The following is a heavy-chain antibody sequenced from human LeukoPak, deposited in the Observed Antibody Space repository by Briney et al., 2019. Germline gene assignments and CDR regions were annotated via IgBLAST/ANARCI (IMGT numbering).Heavy chain of an antibody. CDR1: GGSISSSSYY. Sequence: SETLSLTCTVSGGSISSSSYYWGWIRQPPGKDLEWIGSIYYSGSTYYNPSLQSRVTISVDTSKNQFSLRLSSVTAADTAVYYCATIMTTVTAFDIRGQGTMVTVSS. D-gene: IGHD4-17*01. CDR3: ATIMTTVTAFDI. J-gene: IGHJ3*02. V-gene: IGHV4-39*01. CDR2: IYYSGST.